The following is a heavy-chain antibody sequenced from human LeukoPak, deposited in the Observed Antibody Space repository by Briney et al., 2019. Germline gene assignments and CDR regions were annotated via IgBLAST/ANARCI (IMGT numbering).Heavy chain of an antibody. CDR1: GFTFSSYG. V-gene: IGHV3-30*02. Sequence: SGGSLRLSCAASGFTFSSYGMHWVRQAPGKGLEWVSFIRYDGSNKYYADSVKGRFTISRDNSKNTLYLQMNSLRAEDTAVYYCAKDRYDSSGYYDYWDQGTLVTVSS. J-gene: IGHJ4*02. D-gene: IGHD3-22*01. CDR2: IRYDGSNK. CDR3: AKDRYDSSGYYDY.